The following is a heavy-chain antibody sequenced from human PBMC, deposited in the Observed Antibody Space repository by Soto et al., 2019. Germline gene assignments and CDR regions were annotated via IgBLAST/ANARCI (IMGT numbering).Heavy chain of an antibody. CDR1: GDSVSSNSAA. V-gene: IGHV6-1*01. CDR3: ARDYYGSGTKGVYNWFDP. CDR2: TYYRSKWYN. D-gene: IGHD3-10*01. J-gene: IGHJ5*02. Sequence: SQTLSLTCAISGDSVSSNSAAWNWIRQSPSRGLEWLGRTYYRSKWYNDYAVSVKSRITINPDTSKNQFSLQLNSVTPEDTAVYYCARDYYGSGTKGVYNWFDPWGQGTLVTVYS.